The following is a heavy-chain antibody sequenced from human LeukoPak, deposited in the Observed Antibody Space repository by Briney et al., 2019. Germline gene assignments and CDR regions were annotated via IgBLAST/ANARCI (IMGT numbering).Heavy chain of an antibody. CDR1: GFTFSSYS. J-gene: IGHJ3*02. Sequence: PGGSLRLSCAASGFTFSSYSMNWVRQAPGKGLEWVSSISSSSSYIYYADSVKGRLTISRDNAKNSLYLQMNSLRAEDTAVYHCARVEDAFDIWGQGTMVTVSS. CDR3: ARVEDAFDI. CDR2: ISSSSSYI. V-gene: IGHV3-21*01.